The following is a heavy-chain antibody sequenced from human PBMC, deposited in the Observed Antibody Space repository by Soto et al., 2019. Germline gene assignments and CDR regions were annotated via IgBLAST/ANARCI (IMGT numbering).Heavy chain of an antibody. CDR1: GFTFSSYA. V-gene: IGHV3-23*01. CDR3: ARGGPGPDLDY. J-gene: IGHJ4*02. Sequence: EVQLLESGGGLVQPGGSLRLSCAASGFTFSSYAMRWVRQAPGKGLEWVSAVSGSGGSTYYADSVKGRFTISRGNSKSTRYLQMNSLRAEETAVYYCARGGPGPDLDYWGQGPRVTGSS. CDR2: VSGSGGST. D-gene: IGHD3-16*01.